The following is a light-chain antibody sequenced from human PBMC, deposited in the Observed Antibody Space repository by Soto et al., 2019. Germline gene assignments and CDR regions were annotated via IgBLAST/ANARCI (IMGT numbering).Light chain of an antibody. CDR3: SSYTSSSTYVI. Sequence: QSALTQPASVSGSPGQSITISCTGTSSDIGGYNYVSWYQQHPGKAPKLMIYEVNDRPSGVSNRFSGSKSGNTASLTISGLQAEDEADYYCSSYTSSSTYVIFGGGTQLTVL. CDR2: EVN. CDR1: SSDIGGYNY. J-gene: IGLJ2*01. V-gene: IGLV2-14*01.